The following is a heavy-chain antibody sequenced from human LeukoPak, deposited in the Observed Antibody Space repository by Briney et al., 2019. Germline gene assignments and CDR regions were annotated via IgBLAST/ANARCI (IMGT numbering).Heavy chain of an antibody. D-gene: IGHD2-2*01. CDR3: AKSRGYCSSTSCYGPTDSMDY. Sequence: GGSLRLSCAASGFTFSSYAMSWVRQAPGKGLEWVSAISGSGGSTYYADSVKGRFTISRDNSKNTLYLQMNSLRAEDTAVYYCAKSRGYCSSTSCYGPTDSMDYWGQGTLVTVSS. J-gene: IGHJ4*02. V-gene: IGHV3-23*01. CDR2: ISGSGGST. CDR1: GFTFSSYA.